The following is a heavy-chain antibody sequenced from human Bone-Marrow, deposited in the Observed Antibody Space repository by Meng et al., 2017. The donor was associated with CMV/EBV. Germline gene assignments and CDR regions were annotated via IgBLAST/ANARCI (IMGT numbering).Heavy chain of an antibody. CDR2: IYYSGGT. Sequence: GSLRLSCTVSDASISSYYWSWIRQPPGEGLEWIGHIYYSGGTNYNPSLKSRVTISLDSSRNQFSLKLSSMTAADTALYYCATDHDWNYFDPWGQGTLVTVSS. CDR1: DASISSYY. V-gene: IGHV4-59*12. J-gene: IGHJ5*02. D-gene: IGHD1-7*01. CDR3: ATDHDWNYFDP.